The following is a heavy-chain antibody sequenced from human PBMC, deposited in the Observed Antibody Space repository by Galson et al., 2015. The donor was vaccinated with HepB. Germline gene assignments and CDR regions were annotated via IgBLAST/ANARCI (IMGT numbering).Heavy chain of an antibody. CDR2: IIPILGIA. V-gene: IGHV1-69*04. J-gene: IGHJ4*02. CDR1: GGTFSSYA. Sequence: SVKVSCKASGGTFSSYAISWVRQAPGQGLEWMGRIIPILGIANYARKFQGRVTITADKSTSTAYMELSSLRSEDTAVYYCARAWDDSSGYWVYWGQGTLVTVSS. D-gene: IGHD3-22*01. CDR3: ARAWDDSSGYWVY.